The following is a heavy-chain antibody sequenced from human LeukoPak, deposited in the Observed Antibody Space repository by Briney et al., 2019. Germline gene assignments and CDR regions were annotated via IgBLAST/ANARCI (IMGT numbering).Heavy chain of an antibody. CDR1: GYTFTSYG. CDR3: ARDGEMATIYFDY. V-gene: IGHV1-18*01. Sequence: ASVKVSCKASGYTFTSYGISWVRQAPGQGLEWMGWISAYNGNTNYAQKLQGRVTITADKSTSTAYMELSSLRSEDTAVYYCARDGEMATIYFDYWGQGTLVTVSS. CDR2: ISAYNGNT. D-gene: IGHD5-24*01. J-gene: IGHJ4*02.